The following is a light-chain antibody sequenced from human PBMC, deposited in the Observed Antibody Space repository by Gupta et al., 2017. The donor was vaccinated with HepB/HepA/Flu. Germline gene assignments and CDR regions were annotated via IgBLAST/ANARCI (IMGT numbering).Light chain of an antibody. J-gene: IGLJ3*02. CDR1: SGHSTYA. V-gene: IGLV4-69*01. CDR3: QTWATGIRV. CDR2: VTGDGSH. Sequence: QLVLTQSPSASASLGASVKLTCTLSSGHSTYAIAWHQQQPEKGPRHLMKVTGDGSHSKGDGIPDRFSGSSSGAERYLTISSLQSEDEYDYYCQTWATGIRVFGGGTKLTVL.